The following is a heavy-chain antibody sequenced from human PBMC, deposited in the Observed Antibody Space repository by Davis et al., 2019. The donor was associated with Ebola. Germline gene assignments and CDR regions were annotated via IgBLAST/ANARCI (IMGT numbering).Heavy chain of an antibody. CDR2: IYHSGST. V-gene: IGHV4-30-2*01. J-gene: IGHJ6*02. D-gene: IGHD4-17*01. CDR3: ARDRVGTVTTSYGMDV. Sequence: LRLSCAASGFTFDGYAMHWVRQPPGKGLEWIGYIYHSGSTYYNPSLKSRVTISVDRSKNQFSLKLSSVTAADTAVYYCARDRVGTVTTSYGMDVWGQGTTVTVSS. CDR1: GFTFDGYA.